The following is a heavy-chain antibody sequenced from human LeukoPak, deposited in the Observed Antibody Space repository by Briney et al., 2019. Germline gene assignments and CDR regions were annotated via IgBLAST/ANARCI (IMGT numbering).Heavy chain of an antibody. J-gene: IGHJ4*02. CDR2: INHSGST. V-gene: IGHV4-34*01. CDR1: GGSFSGYY. CDR3: ARERYSSSWKRFVDY. Sequence: SETLSLTCAVYGGSFSGYYWSWIRQPPGKGLEWIGEINHSGSTNYNPSLKSRVTISVDTSKNQFSLKLSSVTAADTAVCYCARERYSSSWKRFVDYWGQGTLVTVSS. D-gene: IGHD6-13*01.